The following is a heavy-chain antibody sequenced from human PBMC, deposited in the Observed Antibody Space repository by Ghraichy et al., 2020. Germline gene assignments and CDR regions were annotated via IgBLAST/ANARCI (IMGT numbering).Heavy chain of an antibody. Sequence: GGSLRLSCTASEFTFSKYSMIWVRQAPGKGLEWLSYITISGNTIRYADSVKGRFTISRDNAKSSLFLQMNSLRDDDTAVYYCARDEYGAATFQKFGMDVWGQGTTVTVSS. J-gene: IGHJ6*02. D-gene: IGHD4/OR15-4a*01. V-gene: IGHV3-48*02. CDR3: ARDEYGAATFQKFGMDV. CDR2: ITISGNTI. CDR1: EFTFSKYS.